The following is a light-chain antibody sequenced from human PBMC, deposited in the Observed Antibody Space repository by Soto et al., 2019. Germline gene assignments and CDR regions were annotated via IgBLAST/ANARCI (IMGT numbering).Light chain of an antibody. CDR3: QTSDSGLRGLI. CDR2: GTS. Sequence: QSVLTQPPSVSGAPGQRVTLACTWNNASIGTGYDVHWYRHFPGAAPKPLLSGTSHRPSGIPDRFSGSKSGTSATLAITGLQADDEADYYCQTSDSGLRGLIFGTGTKLTVL. J-gene: IGLJ1*01. V-gene: IGLV1-40*01. CDR1: NASIGTGYD.